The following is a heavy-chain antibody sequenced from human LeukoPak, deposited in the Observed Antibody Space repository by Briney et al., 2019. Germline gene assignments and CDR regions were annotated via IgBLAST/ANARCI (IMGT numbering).Heavy chain of an antibody. D-gene: IGHD3-10*01. V-gene: IGHV4-39*07. Sequence: SETLSLTCTVSGGSIRSTSYYWGWIRQPPGKGLEWIGSIYYSGTTYYNPSLKSRATISVDTSKNQLSLKLSSVTAADTAVYYCAGDFYGSGSYSRYFDSWGQGTLVTVSS. CDR2: IYYSGTT. J-gene: IGHJ4*02. CDR1: GGSIRSTSYY. CDR3: AGDFYGSGSYSRYFDS.